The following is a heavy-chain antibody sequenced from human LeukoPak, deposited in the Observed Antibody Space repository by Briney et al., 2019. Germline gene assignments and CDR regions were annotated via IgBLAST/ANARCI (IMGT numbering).Heavy chain of an antibody. V-gene: IGHV4-30-2*03. J-gene: IGHJ4*02. Sequence: SQTLSLTCTVSGGSISSGGYYWSWIRQPPGKGLEWIGSIYYSGSTYYNPSLKSRVTISVDTSKNQFSLKLSSVTAADTAVYYCARYLRWGADYWGQGTLVTVSS. CDR1: GGSISSGGYY. CDR3: ARYLRWGADY. D-gene: IGHD1-26*01. CDR2: IYYSGST.